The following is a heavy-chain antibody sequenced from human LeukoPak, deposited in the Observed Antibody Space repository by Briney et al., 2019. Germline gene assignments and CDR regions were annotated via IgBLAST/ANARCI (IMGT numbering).Heavy chain of an antibody. Sequence: PSETLSLTCTVSGASMSNHYWSWIRQPPGKGLEWIGYIYDSETTNYNPSLKSRVTMSVDTSKSQFSLRPSSVTAADTALYYCATRPAGTTWYGVFDYWSRGTLVTVSS. D-gene: IGHD6-13*01. J-gene: IGHJ4*02. CDR3: ATRPAGTTWYGVFDY. CDR2: IYDSETT. V-gene: IGHV4-59*11. CDR1: GASMSNHY.